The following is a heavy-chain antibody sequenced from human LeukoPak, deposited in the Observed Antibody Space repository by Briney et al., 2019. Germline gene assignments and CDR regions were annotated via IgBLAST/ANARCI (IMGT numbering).Heavy chain of an antibody. D-gene: IGHD2-15*01. CDR1: GFTFSNYG. CDR2: VTPDGAAT. Sequence: PGGSLRLSCAASGFTFSNYGATWVRQAPGKGLEWVSSVTPDGAATYYADSVKGRFTISRDNSKSTLSLQLSSLRAEDTALYYCAKDRHCSGEGCSSDRWGQGTLVIVSS. CDR3: AKDRHCSGEGCSSDR. V-gene: IGHV3-23*01. J-gene: IGHJ1*01.